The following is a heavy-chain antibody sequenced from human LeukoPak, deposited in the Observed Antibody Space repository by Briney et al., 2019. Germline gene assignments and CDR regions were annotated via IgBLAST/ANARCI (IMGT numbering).Heavy chain of an antibody. J-gene: IGHJ4*02. CDR1: GFTFSTYW. Sequence: GGSLRLSCAASGFTFSTYWMYWVRQAPGKGLLWVSRINSDGSSTGYADSVKGRFTISRDNAKNTLYLQVNSLRAEDAAVYYCARRAPEKELDYWGQGTLVTVSS. CDR2: INSDGSST. V-gene: IGHV3-74*01. CDR3: ARRAPEKELDY.